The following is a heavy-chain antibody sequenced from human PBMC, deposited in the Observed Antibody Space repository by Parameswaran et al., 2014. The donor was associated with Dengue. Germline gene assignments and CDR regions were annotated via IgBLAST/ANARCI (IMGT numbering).Heavy chain of an antibody. CDR3: ARDLMGAAFDI. V-gene: IGHV4-59*01. D-gene: IGHD3-16*01. Sequence: RWIRQPPGKGLEWIGYIYYSGSTNYNPSLKSRVTISVDTSKNQFSLKLSSVTAADTAVYYCARDLMGAAFDIWGQGTMVTVSS. CDR2: IYYSGST. J-gene: IGHJ3*02.